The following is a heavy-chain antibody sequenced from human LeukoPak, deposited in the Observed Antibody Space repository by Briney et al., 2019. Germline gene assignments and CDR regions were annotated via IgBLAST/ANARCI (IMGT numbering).Heavy chain of an antibody. V-gene: IGHV3-23*01. CDR1: GFTFSSYA. D-gene: IGHD3-22*01. CDR3: AKGPMIAQYFHH. CDR2: ISGSGDST. Sequence: GGSLRLSCAASGFTFSSYAMSWVRQAPGKGPEWVSAISGSGDSTYYADSVKGRFTISRDNSKNTLYLQMSSLRADDTAMYYCAKGPMIAQYFHHWGQGTLVTVSS. J-gene: IGHJ1*01.